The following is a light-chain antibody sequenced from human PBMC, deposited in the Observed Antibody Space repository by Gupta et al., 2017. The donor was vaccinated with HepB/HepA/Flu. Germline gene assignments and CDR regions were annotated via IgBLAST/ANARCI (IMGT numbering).Light chain of an antibody. J-gene: IGKJ5*01. Sequence: EIVMTQSPLSLPVTPGEPASITCRSSQSLLHSNGYNYLDWYLQKPGQSPQLLIYLGSNRASGVTDRFSGSGSGTDFTLKISRVEAEDVGVYYCMQALQTPITFGQGTRLEIK. CDR3: MQALQTPIT. V-gene: IGKV2-28*01. CDR2: LGS. CDR1: QSLLHSNGYNY.